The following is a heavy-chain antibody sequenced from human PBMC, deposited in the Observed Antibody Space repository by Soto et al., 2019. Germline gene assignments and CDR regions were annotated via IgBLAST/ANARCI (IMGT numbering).Heavy chain of an antibody. Sequence: GGSLRLSCAASGFTFSSYAMSWVRQAPGKRLEWVSAISGSDDSTDYADSVKGRFTISRDYSKSTLYLQMSSLGAEDTAVYYCAKAGAGAGTYDASDIWGQGTMVTVSS. V-gene: IGHV3-23*01. CDR2: ISGSDDST. CDR3: AKAGAGAGTYDASDI. D-gene: IGHD6-19*01. CDR1: GFTFSSYA. J-gene: IGHJ3*02.